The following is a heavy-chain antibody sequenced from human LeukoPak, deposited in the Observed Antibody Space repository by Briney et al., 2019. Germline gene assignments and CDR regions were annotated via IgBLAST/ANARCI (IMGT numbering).Heavy chain of an antibody. D-gene: IGHD3-22*01. CDR3: ARDTYDSSGYYYDY. CDR2: IYWDDDK. V-gene: IGHV2-5*02. Sequence: SGPTLVKPTQTLTLTCTFSGVSLSTSGVGVGWIRQPSGKALEWLALIYWDDDKRYSPSLKSRLTITKDASKNQVVLTMTNMDPVDTATYYCARDTYDSSGYYYDYWGQGTLVTVSS. J-gene: IGHJ4*02. CDR1: GVSLSTSGVG.